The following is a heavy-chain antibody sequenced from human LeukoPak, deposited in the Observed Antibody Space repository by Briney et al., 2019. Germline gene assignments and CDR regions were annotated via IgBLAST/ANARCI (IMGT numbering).Heavy chain of an antibody. Sequence: GGSLRLSCVASGFTFSSDSMNWVRQAPGKGLEWVSSISSSSTYTYYADSVKGRFTISRDNAKESLFLQTNSLRADDTVLYYCARDSTADLDYWGQGTLVTVSS. J-gene: IGHJ4*02. CDR2: ISSSSTYT. V-gene: IGHV3-21*01. CDR3: ARDSTADLDY. D-gene: IGHD6-19*01. CDR1: GFTFSSDS.